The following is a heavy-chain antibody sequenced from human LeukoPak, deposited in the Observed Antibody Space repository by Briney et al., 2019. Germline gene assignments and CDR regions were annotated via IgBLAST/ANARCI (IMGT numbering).Heavy chain of an antibody. D-gene: IGHD2-21*01. CDR1: GASISSSSYY. J-gene: IGHJ6*03. CDR3: ARGRIASGAYYYYMDV. V-gene: IGHV4-39*07. Sequence: PSETLSLTCAVSGASISSSSYYWGWICQPPGKGLEWIGSIYYSGSTYYNPSLKSRVTISVDTSKNQVSLKLSSVTAADTAVYYCARGRIASGAYYYYMDVWGKGTTVTVSS. CDR2: IYYSGST.